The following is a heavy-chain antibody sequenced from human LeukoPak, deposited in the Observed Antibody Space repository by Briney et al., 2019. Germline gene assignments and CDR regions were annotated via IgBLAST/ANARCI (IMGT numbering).Heavy chain of an antibody. Sequence: GGSLRLSCAASGFTFSSYAMHWVRQAPGKGLEYVSAISSNGSSTYYANSVKGRFTISRDNSKNTLYLQMGSLRAEDMAVYYCARDLNTAMVTYYMDVWGKGTTVTVSS. CDR2: ISSNGSST. CDR1: GFTFSSYA. J-gene: IGHJ6*03. CDR3: ARDLNTAMVTYYMDV. V-gene: IGHV3-64*01. D-gene: IGHD5-18*01.